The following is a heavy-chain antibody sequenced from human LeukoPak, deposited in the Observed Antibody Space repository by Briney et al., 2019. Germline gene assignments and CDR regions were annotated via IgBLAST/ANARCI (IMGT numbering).Heavy chain of an antibody. J-gene: IGHJ4*02. D-gene: IGHD1-14*01. CDR2: IYSGGST. CDR1: EFSVGSNY. Sequence: GGSLRLSCAASEFSVGSNYMTWVRPAPGKGLEWVSLIYSGGSTYYADSVKGRFTISRDNSKNTLYLQMNSLRAEDTAVYYCARPARTDYTDYWGQGTLVTVSS. CDR3: ARPARTDYTDY. V-gene: IGHV3-66*04.